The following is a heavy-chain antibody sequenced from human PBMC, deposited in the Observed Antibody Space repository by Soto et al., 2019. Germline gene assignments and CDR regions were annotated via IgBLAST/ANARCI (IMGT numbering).Heavy chain of an antibody. CDR2: IIPIFGTA. J-gene: IGHJ6*02. CDR3: ARIRFDNSGYPSYYYGMDV. V-gene: IGHV1-69*13. CDR1: GGTFSSYA. Sequence: SVKVSCKASGGTFSSYAISWVRQAPGQGLEWMGGIIPIFGTANYAQKFQGRVTITADESTSTAYMELSSLRSEDTAVYYCARIRFDNSGYPSYYYGMDVWGQGXTVTVYS. D-gene: IGHD5-12*01.